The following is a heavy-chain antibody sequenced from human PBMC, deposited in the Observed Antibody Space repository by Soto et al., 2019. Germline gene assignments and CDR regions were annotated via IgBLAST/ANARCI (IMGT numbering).Heavy chain of an antibody. J-gene: IGHJ1*01. CDR3: AQRPGGGWLYFHH. CDR1: GFSLTTREEA. D-gene: IGHD6-19*01. V-gene: IGHV2-5*01. CDR2: VYWNDDK. Sequence: QITLKESGPTLVKPTQTLTLTCTFSGFSLTTREEAVAWIRQPPGKALEWLALVYWNDDKSYSPSLSSRLTITKDTSKKQVVLTMTNMDPLDTASYYCAQRPGGGWLYFHHWGQGILVTVSS.